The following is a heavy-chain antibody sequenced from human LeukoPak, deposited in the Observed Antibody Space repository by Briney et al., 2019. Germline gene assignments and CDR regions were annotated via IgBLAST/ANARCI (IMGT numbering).Heavy chain of an antibody. J-gene: IGHJ4*02. Sequence: SETLSLTCAVYGGTFSGYYWSWIRQSPGKGLEWIGEINPGGSTNYNPSLESRVIISVDTSKNQFSLKLSSVTAADTAVYYCARVYYYDSSGYPLPYYFDYWGQGTLVTVSS. V-gene: IGHV4-34*01. CDR2: INPGGST. D-gene: IGHD3-22*01. CDR1: GGTFSGYY. CDR3: ARVYYYDSSGYPLPYYFDY.